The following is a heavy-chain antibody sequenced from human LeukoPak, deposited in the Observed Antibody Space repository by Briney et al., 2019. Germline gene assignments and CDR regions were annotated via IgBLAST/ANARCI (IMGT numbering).Heavy chain of an antibody. D-gene: IGHD5-18*01. Sequence: GGSLRLSCAASGFTLSTYSMNWVRQAPGKGLEWVSSISSSSSYIYYADSVKGRFTISRDNAKKSLYLQMNSLRAEDTAVYYCARHLSGVTGYSYGRGIDYWGQETLVTVSS. CDR3: ARHLSGVTGYSYGRGIDY. J-gene: IGHJ4*02. V-gene: IGHV3-21*01. CDR2: ISSSSSYI. CDR1: GFTLSTYS.